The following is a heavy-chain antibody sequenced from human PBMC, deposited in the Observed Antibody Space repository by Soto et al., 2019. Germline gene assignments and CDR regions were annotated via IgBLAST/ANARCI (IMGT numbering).Heavy chain of an antibody. CDR2: IIPIFGTA. V-gene: IGHV1-69*13. CDR1: GGTFSSYA. CDR3: ARDLIAVAGTGTYYYYGMDV. D-gene: IGHD6-19*01. Sequence: SVKVSCKASGGTFSSYAISWVRQAPGQGLEWMGGIIPIFGTANYAQKFQGRVTITADESTSTAYMELSSLRSEDTAVYYCARDLIAVAGTGTYYYYGMDVWG. J-gene: IGHJ6*02.